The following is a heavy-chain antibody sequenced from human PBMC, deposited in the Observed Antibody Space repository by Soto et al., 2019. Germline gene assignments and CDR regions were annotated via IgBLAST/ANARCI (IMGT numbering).Heavy chain of an antibody. V-gene: IGHV3-53*01. Sequence: PGGSLRLSCAASGFTVSSIYMHWVRQAPGKGLEWVSVLHSSGTTYYADSVRGRFTISRDNSKNTLYLEMNSLRAEDTAMYYCARDPGGSSYGYYGLDVWRQGTTVTVSS. CDR3: ARDPGGSSYGYYGLDV. D-gene: IGHD3-16*01. CDR1: GFTVSSIY. CDR2: LHSSGTT. J-gene: IGHJ6*02.